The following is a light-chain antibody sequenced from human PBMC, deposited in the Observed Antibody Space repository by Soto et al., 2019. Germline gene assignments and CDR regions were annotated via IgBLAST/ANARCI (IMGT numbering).Light chain of an antibody. CDR3: QQRSNWPLT. CDR1: QSVSSY. J-gene: IGKJ4*01. CDR2: DAS. V-gene: IGKV3-11*01. Sequence: EIVVTQSPPTLSLSPGERATLSCRASQSVSSYFAWYQQKPGQAPRLLINDASNRATGVPARFSGSGSGTDFTLTISSLEPEDFAVYYCQQRSNWPLTFGGGTKVEI.